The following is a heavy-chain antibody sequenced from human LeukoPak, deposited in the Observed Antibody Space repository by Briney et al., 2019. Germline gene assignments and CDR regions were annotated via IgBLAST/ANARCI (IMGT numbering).Heavy chain of an antibody. V-gene: IGHV1-2*02. CDR2: INPNSGGT. CDR3: ARVYCTNGVCYYAFDI. CDR1: GYTFTGYY. Sequence: VASVKVSCKASGYTFTGYYMHWVRQAPGQGLEWMGWINPNSGGTNYAQKFQGRVTMTRDTSISTAYMELSRLRSDDTAVYYCARVYCTNGVCYYAFDIWGQGTMVTVSS. J-gene: IGHJ3*02. D-gene: IGHD2-8*01.